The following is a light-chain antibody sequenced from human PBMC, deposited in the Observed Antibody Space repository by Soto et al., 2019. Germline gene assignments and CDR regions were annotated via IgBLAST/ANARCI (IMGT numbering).Light chain of an antibody. CDR1: QNVGGY. CDR3: QQRNSWPRT. Sequence: EIVLTQSPATLSLSPGERATLSCRASQNVGGYLAWYQQKPGQAPRLLISDASNRAAGIPARFSGIGSGTDFTLAISSLEPEDFAVYYCQQRNSWPRTFGGVTKVEIK. V-gene: IGKV3-11*01. CDR2: DAS. J-gene: IGKJ4*01.